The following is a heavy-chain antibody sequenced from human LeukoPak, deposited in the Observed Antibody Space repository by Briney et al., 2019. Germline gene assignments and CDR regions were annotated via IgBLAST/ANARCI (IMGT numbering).Heavy chain of an antibody. Sequence: GASVKVSCKASGYTFTSYDINWVRQATGQGLEWMGWMNPNSGNTGYAQKFQGRVTLTGDLSTNTDYLELRSLRSEDTAVYYCARDNSVRDEAWWFNPWGQGTLVTVSS. J-gene: IGHJ5*02. CDR2: MNPNSGNT. CDR3: ARDNSVRDEAWWFNP. V-gene: IGHV1-8*01. CDR1: GYTFTSYD. D-gene: IGHD5-24*01.